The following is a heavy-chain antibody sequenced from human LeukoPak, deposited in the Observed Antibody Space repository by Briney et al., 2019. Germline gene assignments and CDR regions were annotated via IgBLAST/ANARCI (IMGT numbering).Heavy chain of an antibody. J-gene: IGHJ4*02. CDR1: GGSISSYY. Sequence: SETLSLTCTVSGGSISSYYWSWIRQPSGKGLEWIGRIYTSWSTNYNPSLKSRVTMSVDTSKNKFSLKLSFVSAADTAVYYCARSGGNGLFDYWGQGTLVTVSS. V-gene: IGHV4-4*07. CDR3: ARSGGNGLFDY. D-gene: IGHD4-23*01. CDR2: IYTSWST.